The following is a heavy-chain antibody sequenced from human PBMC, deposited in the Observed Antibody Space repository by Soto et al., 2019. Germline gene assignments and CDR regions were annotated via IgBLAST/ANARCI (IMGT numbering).Heavy chain of an antibody. CDR2: INHSGST. CDR1: GGSFSGYY. J-gene: IGHJ4*02. V-gene: IGHV4-34*01. CDR3: ARGELKKKWLLSDY. D-gene: IGHD3-22*01. Sequence: QVQLQQWGAGLLKPSETLSLTCAVYGGSFSGYYWSWIRQPPGKGLEWIGEINHSGSTNYNPSLESRVTISVDTSKNQFSLKLSSVTAADTAVYYCARGELKKKWLLSDYWGQGTLVTVSS.